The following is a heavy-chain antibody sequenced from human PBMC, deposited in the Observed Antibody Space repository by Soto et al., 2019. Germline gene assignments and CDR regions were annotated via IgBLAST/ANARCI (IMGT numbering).Heavy chain of an antibody. CDR2: IYYSGST. CDR3: ASYSSGWYAY. CDR1: GGSISSSSYY. V-gene: IGHV4-39*01. J-gene: IGHJ4*02. D-gene: IGHD6-19*01. Sequence: SETLSLTCTVSGGSISSSSYYWGWIRQPPGKGLEWIGSIYYSGSTYYNPSLKSRVTISVDTSKNQFSLKLSSVTAADTAVYYCASYSSGWYAYWGQGTLVTVSS.